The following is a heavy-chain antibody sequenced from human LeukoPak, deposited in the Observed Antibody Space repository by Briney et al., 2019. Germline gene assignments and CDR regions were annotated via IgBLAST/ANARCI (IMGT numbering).Heavy chain of an antibody. D-gene: IGHD2-8*01. J-gene: IGHJ4*02. Sequence: GGSLRLSCTGSGFPFNMFAMNWVRQAPGQGLEWVSGLSRGGGTTSYADSVKGRFTISRDASKSTVFLQMNDLRPDDTAVYYCAKEQRIRHCSEGVCMEGYYFDYWGQGSLVTVSS. CDR2: LSRGGGTT. CDR1: GFPFNMFA. CDR3: AKEQRIRHCSEGVCMEGYYFDY. V-gene: IGHV3-23*01.